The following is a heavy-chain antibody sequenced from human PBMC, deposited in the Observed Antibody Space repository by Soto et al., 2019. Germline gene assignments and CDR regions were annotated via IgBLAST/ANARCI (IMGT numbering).Heavy chain of an antibody. CDR2: IIPFFGTA. Sequence: SVQVSCMDSGGTFRTCGIRLLLQHAVQVLEWMGGIIPFFGTAKYSQKFEDRITITADESTNTVYMDLRSLTSEDTAIYYCARTAPMDAGDKYYYDFWGQGALVTVSS. CDR3: ARTAPMDAGDKYYYDF. V-gene: IGHV1-69*13. CDR1: GGTFRTCG. J-gene: IGHJ4*02. D-gene: IGHD3-16*01.